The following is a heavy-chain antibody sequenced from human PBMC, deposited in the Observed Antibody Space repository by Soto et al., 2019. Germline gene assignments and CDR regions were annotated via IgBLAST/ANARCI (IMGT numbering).Heavy chain of an antibody. CDR1: GDSVSSNSAA. V-gene: IGHV6-1*01. J-gene: IGHJ5*02. D-gene: IGHD1-26*01. Sequence: SQTLSLTCAISGDSVSSNSAAWNWIRQSPSRGLEWLGRTYYRSKWYKEYVASVKSRITINPDTSKNQFSLQLNSVSPEDTAVYYCARTVGWLDPWGQGSLVTISS. CDR2: TYYRSKWYK. CDR3: ARTVGWLDP.